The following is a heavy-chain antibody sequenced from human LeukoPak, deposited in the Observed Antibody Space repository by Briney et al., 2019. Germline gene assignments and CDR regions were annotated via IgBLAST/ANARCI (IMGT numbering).Heavy chain of an antibody. CDR1: GYTFTSYY. J-gene: IGHJ4*02. Sequence: APLKVSCKASGYTFTSYYMHWVRQAPGQGLEWMGIINPRDGSTTYAQKFQGRVTMTRDTSTSTVYMELSSLRSEDTALYYCARHQGAGEYPFDYWGQGTLVTVLS. CDR2: INPRDGST. V-gene: IGHV1-46*01. CDR3: ARHQGAGEYPFDY. D-gene: IGHD3-16*01.